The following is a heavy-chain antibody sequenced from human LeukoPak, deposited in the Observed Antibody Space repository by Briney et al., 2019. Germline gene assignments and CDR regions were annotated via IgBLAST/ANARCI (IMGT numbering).Heavy chain of an antibody. CDR3: ARHANDIYPPGIYDV. CDR1: GGSFSGYY. CDR2: IYYSGST. V-gene: IGHV4-59*08. Sequence: SETLSLTCAVYGGSFSGYYWSWIRQPPGKGLEWIGYIYYSGSTNYNPSLKSRVTISVDTSKNQFSLKLSSVTAADTAVYYCARHANDIYPPGIYDVWGQGTTVTVSS. D-gene: IGHD3-9*01. J-gene: IGHJ6*02.